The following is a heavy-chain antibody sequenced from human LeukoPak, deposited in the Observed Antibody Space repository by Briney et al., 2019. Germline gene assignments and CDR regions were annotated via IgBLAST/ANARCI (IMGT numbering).Heavy chain of an antibody. CDR1: GFTFSNYA. V-gene: IGHV3-23*01. CDR3: AKWGDYDVLTGYYVSDY. Sequence: GGSLRLSCAASGFTFSNYAMSWARQAPGKGLEWVSAITGGGSGIYYADSMKSRFTISRDNSKNTLYLQINSLRAEDTAVYYCAKWGDYDVLTGYYVSDYWGQGTLVTVSS. CDR2: ITGGGSGI. J-gene: IGHJ4*02. D-gene: IGHD3-9*01.